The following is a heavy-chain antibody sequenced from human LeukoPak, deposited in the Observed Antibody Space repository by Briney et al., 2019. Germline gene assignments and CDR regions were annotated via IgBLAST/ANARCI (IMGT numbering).Heavy chain of an antibody. D-gene: IGHD2-2*01. CDR1: GYTFTSYD. CDR3: ARKVEYCSSTSCYYNWFDP. Sequence: ASVKVSCKASGYTFTSYDIIWVRQATGQGLEWMGWMNPNSGNTGYAQKFQGRVTMTRNTSISTAYVELSSLRSEDTAVYYCARKVEYCSSTSCYYNWFDPWGQGTLVTVSS. CDR2: MNPNSGNT. V-gene: IGHV1-8*01. J-gene: IGHJ5*02.